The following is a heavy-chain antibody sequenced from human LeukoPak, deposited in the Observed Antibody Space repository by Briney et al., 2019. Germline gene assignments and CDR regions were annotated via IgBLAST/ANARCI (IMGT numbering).Heavy chain of an antibody. CDR3: AREPSLYIDY. CDR2: ISSSSSTI. V-gene: IGHV3-48*02. D-gene: IGHD2-2*02. Sequence: GGSLRLSCAASGYTFSRYSMNWVRHAPGKGLEWVSYISSSSSTIYYADSAKGRFTISRDNAKNSLYLQMNSLRDEDTGVYYCAREPSLYIDYWGQGTLVTVSS. J-gene: IGHJ4*02. CDR1: GYTFSRYS.